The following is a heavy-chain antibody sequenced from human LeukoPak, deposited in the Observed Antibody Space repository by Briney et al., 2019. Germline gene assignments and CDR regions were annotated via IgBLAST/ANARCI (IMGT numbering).Heavy chain of an antibody. CDR3: ARASDYGSGSFYYFDY. D-gene: IGHD3-10*01. V-gene: IGHV4-59*08. CDR1: GGSISSYY. Sequence: SETLSLTCTVSGGSISSYYWSWIRQPPGKGLEWIGYIYYSGSTYYNPSLKSRLTISVDTSKNQFSLKLSSVTAADTAVYYCARASDYGSGSFYYFDYWGQGRLVTVTS. J-gene: IGHJ4*02. CDR2: IYYSGST.